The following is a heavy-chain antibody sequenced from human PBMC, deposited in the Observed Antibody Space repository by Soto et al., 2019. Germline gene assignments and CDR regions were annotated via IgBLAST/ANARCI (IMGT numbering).Heavy chain of an antibody. CDR2: ISAYNGNT. J-gene: IGHJ4*02. Sequence: ASVKVSCKASGYTFTSYGISWVRQAPGQGLEWMEWISAYNGNTNYAQKLQGRVTMTTDTSTSTAYMELRSLRSDDTAVYYCARVRIQLWSRPFDYWGQGTLVTVSS. CDR1: GYTFTSYG. V-gene: IGHV1-18*01. D-gene: IGHD5-18*01. CDR3: ARVRIQLWSRPFDY.